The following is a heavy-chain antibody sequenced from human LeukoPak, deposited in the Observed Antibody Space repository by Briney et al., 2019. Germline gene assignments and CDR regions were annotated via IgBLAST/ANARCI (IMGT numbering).Heavy chain of an antibody. V-gene: IGHV3-30*03. CDR2: ISYDGSNK. D-gene: IGHD5-18*01. CDR3: ARGVTGYSYGFGY. Sequence: GGSLRLSCAASGFTFSSYGMHWVRQAPGKGLEWVAVISYDGSNKYYADSVKGRFTISRDNSKNTLYLQMNSLRAEDTAVYYCARGVTGYSYGFGYWGQGTLVTVSS. CDR1: GFTFSSYG. J-gene: IGHJ4*02.